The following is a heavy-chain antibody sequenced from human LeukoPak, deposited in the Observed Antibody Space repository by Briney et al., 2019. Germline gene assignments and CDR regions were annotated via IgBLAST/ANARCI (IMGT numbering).Heavy chain of an antibody. CDR2: ISAYNGNT. CDR3: ASLGYCSGGSCHPYYYGMDV. V-gene: IGHV1-18*01. CDR1: GYTFTSYG. D-gene: IGHD2-15*01. Sequence: GASVKVSCKASGYTFTSYGISWVRQAPGQGLEWMGWISAYNGNTNYAQKLQGRVTMTTDTSTSTAYMELRSLRSDDTAVYYCASLGYCSGGSCHPYYYGMDVWGQGTTVTVSS. J-gene: IGHJ6*02.